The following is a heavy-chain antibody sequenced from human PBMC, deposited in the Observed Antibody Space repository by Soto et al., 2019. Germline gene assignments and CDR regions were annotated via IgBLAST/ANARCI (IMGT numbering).Heavy chain of an antibody. D-gene: IGHD3-9*01. Sequence: PSQTLSLTCAISGDSVSSNSAAWNWIRQSPSRGLEWLGRTYYRSKWYNDYAVSVKSRITIIPDTSKNQFSLQLNSVTPEDTAVYYCAREGYDILTGYYTPSYYYGMDVWGQGTTVTVSS. CDR1: GDSVSSNSAA. CDR3: AREGYDILTGYYTPSYYYGMDV. J-gene: IGHJ6*02. CDR2: TYYRSKWYN. V-gene: IGHV6-1*01.